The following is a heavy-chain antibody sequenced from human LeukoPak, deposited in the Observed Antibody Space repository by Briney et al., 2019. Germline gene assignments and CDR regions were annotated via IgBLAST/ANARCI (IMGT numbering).Heavy chain of an antibody. J-gene: IGHJ5*02. Sequence: SETLSLTCTVSGGSISSYYWSWIRQPPGKGLEWIGYIYYSGSTNYNPSLKSRVTISVDTPKNQFSLKLSSVTAADTAVYYCARDGYYYDSSGYYYFHWFDPWGQGTLVTVSS. V-gene: IGHV4-59*01. CDR1: GGSISSYY. D-gene: IGHD3-22*01. CDR3: ARDGYYYDSSGYYYFHWFDP. CDR2: IYYSGST.